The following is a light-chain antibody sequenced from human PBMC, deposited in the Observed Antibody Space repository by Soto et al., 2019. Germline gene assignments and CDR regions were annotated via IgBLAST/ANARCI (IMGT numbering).Light chain of an antibody. V-gene: IGKV3-11*01. Sequence: EIVLTQSPATLSSSPGERATLSCRASQSVSSSLAWYQQKPGQAPRLIIYGASNRDGGIPARFSGSGSGTDFTLTISSLEPEDFAVYYCQQRSNCPVTFGQGTRLEIK. CDR3: QQRSNCPVT. CDR1: QSVSSS. J-gene: IGKJ5*01. CDR2: GAS.